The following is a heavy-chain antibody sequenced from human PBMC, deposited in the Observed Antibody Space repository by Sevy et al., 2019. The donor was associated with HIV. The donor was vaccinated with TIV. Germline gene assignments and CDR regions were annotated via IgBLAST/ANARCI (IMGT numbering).Heavy chain of an antibody. Sequence: GGSLRLTCAASGLALSDYYMAWIRRAPGKGLEWVSYFSGGGATIYYADSVKGRFTISRDNAKATLHLQMNSLRVDDTAVYSCARDPFHFLRGCFWGQGTQVTVSS. D-gene: IGHD3-10*01. CDR3: ARDPFHFLRGCF. J-gene: IGHJ4*02. V-gene: IGHV3-11*01. CDR2: FSGGGATI. CDR1: GLALSDYY.